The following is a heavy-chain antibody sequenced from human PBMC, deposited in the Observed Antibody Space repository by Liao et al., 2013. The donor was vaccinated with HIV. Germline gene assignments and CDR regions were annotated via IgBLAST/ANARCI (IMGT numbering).Heavy chain of an antibody. V-gene: IGHV4-39*07. CDR1: GASISSSTYY. Sequence: QLQLQESGPGLVKSSETLSLTCAVSGASISSSTYYWGWIRQPPGKGLEWIGNIYYSGSAFYSPSLKSRVTVSLDTSRNQFSLKLTSVTAADTAIYYCARYYESGGYYSYWGQGALVTVSS. CDR2: IYYSGSA. J-gene: IGHJ4*02. D-gene: IGHD3-22*01. CDR3: ARYYESGGYYSY.